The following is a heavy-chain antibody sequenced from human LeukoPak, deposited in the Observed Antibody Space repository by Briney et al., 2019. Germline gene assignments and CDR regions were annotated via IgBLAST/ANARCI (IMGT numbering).Heavy chain of an antibody. Sequence: GGSLRLSCAASGFPFSSYWMSWVRQAPGKGLEWVANIKQDGSEKYYVDSVKGRFTISRDNAKNSLYLQMNSLRAEDTAVYYCARGVGFWSGYYGYFDYWGQGTLVTVSS. CDR3: ARGVGFWSGYYGYFDY. D-gene: IGHD3-3*01. CDR2: IKQDGSEK. V-gene: IGHV3-7*01. CDR1: GFPFSSYW. J-gene: IGHJ4*02.